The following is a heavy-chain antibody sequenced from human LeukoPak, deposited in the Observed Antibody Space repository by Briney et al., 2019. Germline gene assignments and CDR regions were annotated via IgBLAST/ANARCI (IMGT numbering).Heavy chain of an antibody. J-gene: IGHJ4*02. V-gene: IGHV3-15*01. CDR2: IKSKTDGGTT. D-gene: IGHD3-3*01. Sequence: GGSLRLSCAASGFTFSNAWMSWVRQAPGKGLEWVGRIKSKTDGGTTDYAAPVKGRFTISRDDSKNTLYLQMNSLKTEDTAVYYCTTGGPDWSGPTCFDYWGQGTLVTVSS. CDR1: GFTFSNAW. CDR3: TTGGPDWSGPTCFDY.